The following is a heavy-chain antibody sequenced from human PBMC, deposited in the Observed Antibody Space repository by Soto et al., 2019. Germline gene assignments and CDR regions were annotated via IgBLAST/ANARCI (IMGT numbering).Heavy chain of an antibody. Sequence: PGGSLRLSCAASGFTFSIYAMHWVRHAPGKGLEWVAVISYDGSNKYYADSVKGRFTISRDNSKNTLYLQMNSLRAEDTAVYYCARDLSYYYDSSGYYPPAYWGQGTLVTVSS. J-gene: IGHJ4*02. V-gene: IGHV3-30-3*01. D-gene: IGHD3-22*01. CDR3: ARDLSYYYDSSGYYPPAY. CDR1: GFTFSIYA. CDR2: ISYDGSNK.